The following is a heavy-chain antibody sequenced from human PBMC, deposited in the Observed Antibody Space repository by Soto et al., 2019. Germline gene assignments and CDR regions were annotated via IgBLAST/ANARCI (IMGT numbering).Heavy chain of an antibody. V-gene: IGHV4-34*01. J-gene: IGHJ6*02. CDR2: INHSGST. D-gene: IGHD3-10*01. CDR3: ARQGVRGFYYYCGMDV. Sequence: QVQLQQWGAGLLKPSETLSLTCAVYGGSFSGYYWSWIRQPPGKGLEWIGEINHSGSTNYNPSLKSRVTISVDTSKNQFSLKLSSVTAADTAVYYCARQGVRGFYYYCGMDVWGQGTTVTVSS. CDR1: GGSFSGYY.